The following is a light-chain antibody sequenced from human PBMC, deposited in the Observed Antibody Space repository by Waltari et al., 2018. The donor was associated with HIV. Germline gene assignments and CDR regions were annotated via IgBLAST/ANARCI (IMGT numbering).Light chain of an antibody. CDR3: VVWDDRLRVLL. V-gene: IGLV1-47*01. J-gene: IGLJ2*01. Sequence: QSVLTPPPSASETPGPRATISRSVSCSNIGSYSVSWYPHVPGTAPKLLLYTDHPAPVGVPDRFSGSKSGTTASRAISGLRSEDEADYYCVVWDDRLRVLLFGGGTKLTVL. CDR1: CSNIGSYS. CDR2: TDH.